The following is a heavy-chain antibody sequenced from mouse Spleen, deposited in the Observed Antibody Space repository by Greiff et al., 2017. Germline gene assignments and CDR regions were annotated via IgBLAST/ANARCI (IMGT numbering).Heavy chain of an antibody. Sequence: VQLQQSGAELVRPGASVKLSCKASGYTFTDYYINWVKQRPGQGLEWIARIYPGSGNTYYNEKFKGKATLTAEKSSSTAYMQLSSLTSEDSAVYFCARSSYLHFDYWGQGTTLTVSS. CDR3: ARSSYLHFDY. V-gene: IGHV1-76*01. CDR1: GYTFTDYY. D-gene: IGHD1-1*01. CDR2: IYPGSGNT. J-gene: IGHJ2*01.